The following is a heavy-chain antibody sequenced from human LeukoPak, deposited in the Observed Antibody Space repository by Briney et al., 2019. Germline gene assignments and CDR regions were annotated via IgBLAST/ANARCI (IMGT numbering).Heavy chain of an antibody. J-gene: IGHJ4*02. CDR1: GDSVSSNSAA. CDR3: ARWAADEFDY. V-gene: IGHV6-1*01. CDR2: TYYRSKWYN. Sequence: SQTLSLTCAISGDSVSSNSAAWNWIRPSPSRDLESLGRTYYRSKWYNDYAVSVKSRITINPDTSKNQFSLQLNSVTPEDTAVYYCARWAADEFDYWGQGTLVTVSS. D-gene: IGHD2-15*01.